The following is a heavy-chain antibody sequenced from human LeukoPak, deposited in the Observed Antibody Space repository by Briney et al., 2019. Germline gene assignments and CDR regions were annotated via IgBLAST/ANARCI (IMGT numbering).Heavy chain of an antibody. CDR1: GYTFTGYY. V-gene: IGHV1-46*01. CDR2: INPSGGST. CDR3: ARVGATTAFDI. Sequence: ASVKVSCKASGYTFTGYYMHWARQAPGQGLEWMGWINPSGGSTSYAQKFQGRVTMTRDMSTSTVYMELSSLRSDDTAIYYCARVGATTAFDIWGQGTTVTVSS. D-gene: IGHD3-3*01. J-gene: IGHJ3*02.